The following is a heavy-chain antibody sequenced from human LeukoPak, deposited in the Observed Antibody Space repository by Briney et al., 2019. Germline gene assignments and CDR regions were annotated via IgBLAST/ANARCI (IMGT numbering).Heavy chain of an antibody. Sequence: SETLSLTCTVSGGSISSYYWSWIRQPPGKGLEWVGYIYYSGSTNYNPSLKSRVTISVDTSKNQFSLKLSSVTAADTAVYYCARYEYYYDSSGYLCWFDPWGQGTLVTVSS. V-gene: IGHV4-59*01. CDR1: GGSISSYY. D-gene: IGHD3-22*01. CDR3: ARYEYYYDSSGYLCWFDP. CDR2: IYYSGST. J-gene: IGHJ5*02.